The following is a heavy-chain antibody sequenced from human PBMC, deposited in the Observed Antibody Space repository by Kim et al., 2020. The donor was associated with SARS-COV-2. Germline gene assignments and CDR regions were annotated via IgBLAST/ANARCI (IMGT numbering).Heavy chain of an antibody. J-gene: IGHJ5*02. D-gene: IGHD2-15*01. Sequence: YAQKFQERVTITRDMSTSTAYMELSSLRSEDTAVYYCAAMDECSGGSCYPWGQGTLVTVSS. V-gene: IGHV1-58*01. CDR3: AAMDECSGGSCYP.